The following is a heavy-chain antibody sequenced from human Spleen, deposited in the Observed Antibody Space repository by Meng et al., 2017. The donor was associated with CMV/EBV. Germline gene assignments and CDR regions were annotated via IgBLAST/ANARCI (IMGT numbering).Heavy chain of an antibody. V-gene: IGHV3-74*01. CDR3: TRRQGIAARVLGY. Sequence: GGSLRLSCAASGFTFSNYWMHWVRQAPGKGLVWVSHIDTDGSSTGYADSVKGRFTISRDNAKNMLYLQMNSLRAEDTAVYYCTRRQGIAARVLGYWGQGTLVTVSS. CDR1: GFTFSNYW. J-gene: IGHJ4*02. D-gene: IGHD6-6*01. CDR2: IDTDGSST.